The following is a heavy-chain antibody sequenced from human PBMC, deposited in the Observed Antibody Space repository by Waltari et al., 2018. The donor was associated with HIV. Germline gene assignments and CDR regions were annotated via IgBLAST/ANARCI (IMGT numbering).Heavy chain of an antibody. D-gene: IGHD3-16*02. CDR2: INQDGSEK. CDR3: AGEMPTIIGDAFDI. Sequence: EVQLVESGGGLVQPGGSLRLSCAASGFIFRNSWLHWVRQAPGKGLEWVANINQDGSEKYYVDSVKGRFTISRDNAKNSLYLQMNNLRAEDTAVYYCAGEMPTIIGDAFDIWGQGTMVTISS. J-gene: IGHJ3*02. V-gene: IGHV3-7*01. CDR1: GFIFRNSW.